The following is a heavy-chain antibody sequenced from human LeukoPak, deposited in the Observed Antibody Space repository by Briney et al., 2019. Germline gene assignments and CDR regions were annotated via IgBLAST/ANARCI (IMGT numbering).Heavy chain of an antibody. J-gene: IGHJ3*01. V-gene: IGHV3-23*01. Sequence: PGGSLRLSCVASEFTFSAYVMSWVRQGSGKGLEWVSIISGSGDTTYYADSVKGRFTISRDNPKNTLYLQINTLRAEDTAVYYCAKGLLSNTIMSAFDLWGQGTTVTVSS. D-gene: IGHD3-16*01. CDR2: ISGSGDTT. CDR1: EFTFSAYV. CDR3: AKGLLSNTIMSAFDL.